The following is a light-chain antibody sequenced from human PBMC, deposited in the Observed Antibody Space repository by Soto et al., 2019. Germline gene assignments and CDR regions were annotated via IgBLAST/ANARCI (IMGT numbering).Light chain of an antibody. CDR1: QSVSSY. V-gene: IGKV3-11*01. CDR2: DAS. CDR3: QQRSNWPST. Sequence: DIVLTQSPATLSLSPGERAALSCRASQSVSSYLAWYQQKAGQAPRLPIYDASKRAKSIPARFSGSGSWTVFTLTVSSLEPEDFAIYFSQQRSNWPSTFDGGTKVQ. J-gene: IGKJ4*01.